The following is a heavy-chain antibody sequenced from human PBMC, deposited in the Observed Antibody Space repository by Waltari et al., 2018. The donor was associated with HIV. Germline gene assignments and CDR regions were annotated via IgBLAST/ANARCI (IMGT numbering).Heavy chain of an antibody. J-gene: IGHJ5*02. Sequence: QVQLQQWGTRLLKPSETLSLTCAVYVESFRGSHWPWIRQSPEQGLEWIGDINHSGVTNYNPSLKSRVAISADASKNQFSLSLSSVTAADTAVYYCARRDDGLRFNYNGNWFDPWGQGTLVTVS. CDR2: INHSGVT. CDR1: VESFRGSH. CDR3: ARRDDGLRFNYNGNWFDP. V-gene: IGHV4-34*01. D-gene: IGHD1-1*01.